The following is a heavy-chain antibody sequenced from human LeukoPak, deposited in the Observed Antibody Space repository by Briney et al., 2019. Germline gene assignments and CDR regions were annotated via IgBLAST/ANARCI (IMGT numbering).Heavy chain of an antibody. J-gene: IGHJ5*02. D-gene: IGHD2-15*01. CDR2: VNPKSGNT. Sequence: GASVKVSFKASVYTFTNYGINWGRHGTGQGPELMGCVNPKSGNTGNAQKFQGSVTMTRNTSISTAYMELSSLRSADTAVFYCARDQDIVVVVAALRQREMGGFDPWGQGTLVTVSS. V-gene: IGHV1-8*01. CDR3: ARDQDIVVVVAALRQREMGGFDP. CDR1: VYTFTNYG.